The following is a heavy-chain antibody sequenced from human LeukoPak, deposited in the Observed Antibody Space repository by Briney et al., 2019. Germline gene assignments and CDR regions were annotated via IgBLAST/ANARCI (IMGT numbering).Heavy chain of an antibody. Sequence: GGSLRLSCVASGFTLSSYWMHRVRQGPGKGLVWVSRISSDGSSTSYADSMKGRFTISRDNAKNTLYLQMSSLRAEDTAVYYCARSLGWYDYWGQGTLVTVSS. V-gene: IGHV3-74*01. CDR2: ISSDGSST. J-gene: IGHJ4*02. CDR3: ARSLGWYDY. CDR1: GFTLSSYW. D-gene: IGHD6-19*01.